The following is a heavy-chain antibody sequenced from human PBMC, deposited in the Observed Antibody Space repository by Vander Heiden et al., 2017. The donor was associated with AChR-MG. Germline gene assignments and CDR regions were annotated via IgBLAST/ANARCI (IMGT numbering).Heavy chain of an antibody. CDR2: IVWNSGSI. D-gene: IGHD1-1*01. J-gene: IGHJ3*02. Sequence: EVQLVESWGGVVQPGRSLRLSCAASGFNVDYFSMHGVRQAPGRGLGWVSGIVWNSGSIGYADSVKGRFTISRDNAKNSLYLQMNSLRDEDTALYYCAKAINWNDAFDIWGQGTMVTVSS. CDR1: GFNVDYFS. V-gene: IGHV3-9*01. CDR3: AKAINWNDAFDI.